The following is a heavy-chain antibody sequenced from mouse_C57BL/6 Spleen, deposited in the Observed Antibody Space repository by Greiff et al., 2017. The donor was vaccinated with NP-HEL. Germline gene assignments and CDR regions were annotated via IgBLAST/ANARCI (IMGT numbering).Heavy chain of an antibody. CDR3: ARGYVDY. J-gene: IGHJ2*01. CDR1: GYTFTSYW. Sequence: QVQLQQPGAELVKPGASVKLSCKASGYTFTSYWMQWVKQRPGQGLEWIGEIDPSDSYTNYNQKFKGKATLTVDTSSSTAYMQLSSLTSEDSAVYYCARGYVDYWGKGTTLTVSS. D-gene: IGHD2-2*01. V-gene: IGHV1-50*01. CDR2: IDPSDSYT.